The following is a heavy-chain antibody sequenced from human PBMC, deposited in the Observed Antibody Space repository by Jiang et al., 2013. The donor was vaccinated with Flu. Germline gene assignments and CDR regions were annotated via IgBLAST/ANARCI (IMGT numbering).Heavy chain of an antibody. Sequence: GSGLVKPSGTLSLTCAVSNGSISSNNWWSWVRQPPGKGLEWIGEIYHSGSTNYKPSLKSRVSISVDKSKNQFSLKLNSVTAADTAIYYCARIRSGGNWFDPWGQGTLVTVSS. CDR3: ARIRSGGNWFDP. D-gene: IGHD6-19*01. J-gene: IGHJ5*02. CDR1: NGSISSNNW. V-gene: IGHV4-4*02. CDR2: IYHSGST.